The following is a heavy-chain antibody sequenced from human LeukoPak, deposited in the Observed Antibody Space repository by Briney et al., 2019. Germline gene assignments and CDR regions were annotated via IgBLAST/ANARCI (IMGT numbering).Heavy chain of an antibody. Sequence: PSETLSLTCTVSGGSINNYYWTWIRQPAGKGLEWIGRIYSSGSTNYNPSLKSRVTMSVDTSKNQFSLKLSSVTAADTAVYYCARVAQYILGAASTALFEYWGQGTLVTVSS. D-gene: IGHD1-26*01. V-gene: IGHV4-4*07. CDR2: IYSSGST. J-gene: IGHJ4*02. CDR1: GGSINNYY. CDR3: ARVAQYILGAASTALFEY.